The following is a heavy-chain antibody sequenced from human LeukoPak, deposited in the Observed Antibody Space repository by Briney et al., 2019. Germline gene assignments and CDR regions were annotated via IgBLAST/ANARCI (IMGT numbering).Heavy chain of an antibody. D-gene: IGHD5-12*01. CDR3: ARENSGYDYAFDI. Sequence: GGSLRLSCAASGFTFSSYSMNWVCQAPGKGLEWVSSISSSSSYIYYADSVKGRFTISRDNAKNSLYLQMNSLRAEDTAVYYCARENSGYDYAFDIWGQGTMVTVSS. J-gene: IGHJ3*02. CDR2: ISSSSSYI. CDR1: GFTFSSYS. V-gene: IGHV3-21*01.